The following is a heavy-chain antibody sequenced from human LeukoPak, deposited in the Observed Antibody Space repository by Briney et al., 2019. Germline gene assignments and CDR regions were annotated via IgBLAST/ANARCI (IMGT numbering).Heavy chain of an antibody. Sequence: PSETLSLTCTVSGGSISSSSYYWGWIRQPPGKGLEWIGSIYYSGSTYYNPSLKSRVTISVDTSKNQFSLKLSSVTAADTAVCYCARQTFPNDSSGYYLDYWGQGTLVTVSS. CDR2: IYYSGST. J-gene: IGHJ4*02. D-gene: IGHD3-22*01. CDR1: GGSISSSSYY. CDR3: ARQTFPNDSSGYYLDY. V-gene: IGHV4-39*01.